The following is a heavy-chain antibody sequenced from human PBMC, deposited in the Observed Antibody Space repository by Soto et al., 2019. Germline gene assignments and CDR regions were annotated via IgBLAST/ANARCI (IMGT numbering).Heavy chain of an antibody. CDR2: IKSRTDGGTT. V-gene: IGHV3-15*01. CDR3: SICSLYGDYNYYMDF. D-gene: IGHD4-17*01. CDR1: GFSFGKAW. Sequence: GGSLRLSCAASGFSFGKAWMNWVRQAPGKGLEWVGRIKSRTDGGTTDFAAPVKGRFTISRDDSKTTLYLQMSSLKTEDTAVYYCSICSLYGDYNYYMDFWGKGTTVTVSS. J-gene: IGHJ6*03.